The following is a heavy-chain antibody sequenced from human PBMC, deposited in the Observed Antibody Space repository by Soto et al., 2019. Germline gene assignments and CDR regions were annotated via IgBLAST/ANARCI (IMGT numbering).Heavy chain of an antibody. CDR3: AFGYCSSTSCSTDYYYYGMDV. D-gene: IGHD2-2*01. V-gene: IGHV1-2*02. CDR1: GYTFTGYY. Sequence: ASVKVSCKASGYTFTGYYMHWVRQAPGQGLEWMGWINPNSGGTNYAQKFQGRVTMTRDTSISTAYMELSRLRSDDTAVYYCAFGYCSSTSCSTDYYYYGMDVWGQGTTVTVS. J-gene: IGHJ6*02. CDR2: INPNSGGT.